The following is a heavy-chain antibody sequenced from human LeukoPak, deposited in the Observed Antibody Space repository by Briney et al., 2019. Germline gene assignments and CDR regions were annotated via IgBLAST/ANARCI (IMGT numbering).Heavy chain of an antibody. D-gene: IGHD6-13*01. J-gene: IGHJ5*02. CDR1: GYTFTSYG. V-gene: IGHV1-18*04. CDR2: ISAYNGNT. CDR3: ARDRQYSSGWYWSEWFDP. Sequence: GASVKVSCKASGYTFTSYGISWVRQAPGQGLEWMGWISAYNGNTNYAQKLQGRVTMTTDTSTSTAYMELRSLRSDDTAVYYCARDRQYSSGWYWSEWFDPWGQGTLVTVSS.